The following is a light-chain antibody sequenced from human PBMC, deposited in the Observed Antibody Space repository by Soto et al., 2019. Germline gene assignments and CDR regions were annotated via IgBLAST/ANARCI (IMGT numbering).Light chain of an antibody. Sequence: QSVLTQPPSASGTPGQRVTISCSGSSSNIGSNYVFWYQQLPGTAPKLLIYTNNQRPSGVPDRFSGSKSGTSASLAISGLRSEDEADYYCAAWDDSLSAYVFXTGTKVTVL. J-gene: IGLJ1*01. CDR2: TNN. CDR3: AAWDDSLSAYV. V-gene: IGLV1-47*02. CDR1: SSNIGSNY.